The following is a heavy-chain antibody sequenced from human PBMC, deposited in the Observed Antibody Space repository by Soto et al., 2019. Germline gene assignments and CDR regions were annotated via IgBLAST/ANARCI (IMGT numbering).Heavy chain of an antibody. CDR2: IYYSGST. J-gene: IGHJ6*02. Sequence: QVQLQESGPGLVKPSQTLSLTCTVSGGSISSGDYYWSWIRQPPGKGLEWIGYIYYSGSTYYNPSLKSRVTISVDTSKNQFSLKLSSVTAADTAVYYCARGLTVVTHRNTYYYYYYGMDVWGQGTTVTVSS. D-gene: IGHD2-21*02. CDR3: ARGLTVVTHRNTYYYYYYGMDV. V-gene: IGHV4-30-4*01. CDR1: GGSISSGDYY.